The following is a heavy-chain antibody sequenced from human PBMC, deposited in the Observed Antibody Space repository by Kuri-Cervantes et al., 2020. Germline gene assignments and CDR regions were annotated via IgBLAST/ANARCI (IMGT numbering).Heavy chain of an antibody. V-gene: IGHV1-2*02. Sequence: ASVKVSCKASGCTFSSYAISWVRQAPGQGLEWMGWMNPNSGCTNYAQKFQGRVTMTRDTSSSTADMGLSSLRSGDTAVYYCARRFRVGGLVTWEGVLDYWGQGTLVTVSS. D-gene: IGHD3-16*01. J-gene: IGHJ4*02. CDR2: MNPNSGCT. CDR3: ARRFRVGGLVTWEGVLDY. CDR1: GCTFSSYA.